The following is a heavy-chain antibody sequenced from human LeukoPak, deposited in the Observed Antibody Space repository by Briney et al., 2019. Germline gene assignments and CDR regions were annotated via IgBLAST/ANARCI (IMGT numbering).Heavy chain of an antibody. J-gene: IGHJ4*02. CDR3: ARNLTLPAFYFDY. V-gene: IGHV1-2*02. CDR2: INPNSGGT. D-gene: IGHD2-21*01. Sequence: ASVKVSFKASGYTFTDYYMHWVRQAPGQGLEWMGWINPNSGGTSYAQKFQGRVIMTRDTSTSTAYLGLSRLRYDDTAVYYGARNLTLPAFYFDYWGQGSLVTVSS. CDR1: GYTFTDYY.